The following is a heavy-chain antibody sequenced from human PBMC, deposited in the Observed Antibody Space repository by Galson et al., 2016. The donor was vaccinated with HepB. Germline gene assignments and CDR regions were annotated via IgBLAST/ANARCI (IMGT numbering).Heavy chain of an antibody. D-gene: IGHD3/OR15-3a*01. Sequence: SLRLSCAASESTFTNAWVSWVRQAPGKGLEWVGRIKSKTDGEFRDYAAPVEGRFTISRDDSNNTVYLQMNSLKIEDTAVYYCTPTPWGHFGLLAQDLNSWGQGTLVTVSS. J-gene: IGHJ5*02. CDR2: IKSKTDGEFR. CDR1: ESTFTNAW. CDR3: TPTPWGHFGLLAQDLNS. V-gene: IGHV3-15*01.